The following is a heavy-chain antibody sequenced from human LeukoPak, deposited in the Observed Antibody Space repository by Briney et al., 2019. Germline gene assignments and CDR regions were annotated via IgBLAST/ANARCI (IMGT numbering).Heavy chain of an antibody. CDR3: ARGDIAAAGTFFDY. D-gene: IGHD6-13*01. CDR1: GGSISSYY. J-gene: IGHJ4*02. Sequence: SETLSLTCTVSGGSISSYYWSWIRQPPGKGLEWIGYINYSGSTNYNPSLKSRVTISVDTSKNQFSLKLSSVTAADTAVYYCARGDIAAAGTFFDYWGQGTLVTVSS. V-gene: IGHV4-59*01. CDR2: INYSGST.